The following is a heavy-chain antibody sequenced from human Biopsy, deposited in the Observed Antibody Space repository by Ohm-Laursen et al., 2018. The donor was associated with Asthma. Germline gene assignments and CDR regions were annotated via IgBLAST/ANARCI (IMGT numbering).Heavy chain of an antibody. CDR2: IYYSGST. J-gene: IGHJ4*02. V-gene: IGHV4-31*03. Sequence: TLSLTCTVSYGSITSGGYYWTWIRQHPGKGLEWIAFIYYSGSTYYNPPLKSRVSISIDTSKNQFSLKLSSVTAADTAVYYCARAQDYYDSRGYYRSFDYWGQGTLVTVSS. CDR3: ARAQDYYDSRGYYRSFDY. D-gene: IGHD3-22*01. CDR1: YGSITSGGYY.